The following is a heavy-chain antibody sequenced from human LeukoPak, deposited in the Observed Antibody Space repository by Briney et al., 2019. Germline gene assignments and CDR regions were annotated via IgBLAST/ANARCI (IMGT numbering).Heavy chain of an antibody. CDR2: IYATGNT. Sequence: PGGSLRLSCAASGFSISNYYMFWARQAPGKGLEWVSVIYATGNTYYANSVKGRFTISRDNSENTLYLQMNSLRVGDTAVYYCAGHSDSPNYPDTDSFDLWGQGTTVTVSS. D-gene: IGHD3-22*01. CDR3: AGHSDSPNYPDTDSFDL. V-gene: IGHV3-53*01. CDR1: GFSISNYY. J-gene: IGHJ3*01.